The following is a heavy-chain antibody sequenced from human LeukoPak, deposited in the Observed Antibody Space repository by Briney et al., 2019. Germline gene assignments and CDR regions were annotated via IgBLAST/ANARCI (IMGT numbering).Heavy chain of an antibody. J-gene: IGHJ3*02. CDR3: AREPDHLPTDAFDI. V-gene: IGHV3-33*01. Sequence: GGSLRLSCAASGFTFSSYGMHWVRQAPGKGLEWVAVIWYDGSNKYYADSVKGRFTISRDNSKNTLYLQMNSLRAEDTAVYYSAREPDHLPTDAFDIWGQGTMVTVSS. CDR1: GFTFSSYG. CDR2: IWYDGSNK.